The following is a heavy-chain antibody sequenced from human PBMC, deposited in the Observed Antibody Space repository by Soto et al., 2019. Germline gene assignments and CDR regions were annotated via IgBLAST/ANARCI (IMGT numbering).Heavy chain of an antibody. D-gene: IGHD3-16*01. J-gene: IGHJ4*02. V-gene: IGHV3-23*01. Sequence: GGSLRLSCAASGFTFSSYAMSWVRQAPGKGLEWVSAISGSGGSTYYADSVKGRFTISRDNSKNTLYLQMNSLRAEDTAVYYCAKDPQYDYVWGSYCPNPYFDYWGQGTLVTVSS. CDR3: AKDPQYDYVWGSYCPNPYFDY. CDR2: ISGSGGST. CDR1: GFTFSSYA.